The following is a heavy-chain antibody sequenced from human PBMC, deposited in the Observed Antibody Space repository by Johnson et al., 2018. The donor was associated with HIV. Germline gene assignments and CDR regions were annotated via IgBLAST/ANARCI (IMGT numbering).Heavy chain of an antibody. CDR3: ARAEIYEGRVGDFAFDI. V-gene: IGHV3-30*04. J-gene: IGHJ3*02. D-gene: IGHD3-10*01. CDR1: RFTFSSYA. CDR2: ISYDGSNE. Sequence: VQLVESGGGVVQPGRSLRLSCAASRFTFSSYAMHWVRQAPGKGLEWVAVISYDGSNEYYADSVKGRFTISRDNSRNSLFLQMKSLRAEDTALYYCARAEIYEGRVGDFAFDIWDRGTMVTVSP.